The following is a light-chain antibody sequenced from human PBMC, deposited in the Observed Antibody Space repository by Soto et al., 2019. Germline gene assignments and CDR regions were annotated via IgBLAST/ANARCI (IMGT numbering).Light chain of an antibody. CDR2: GNS. V-gene: IGLV1-40*01. CDR1: SSHIGAAYY. Sequence: QAVVTQPPSVSGAPGQRVTISCTGSSSHIGAAYYVHWYQQLPGTAPKLLIYGNSNRPSGVPDRFSGSKSGTSASLAITGLQAEDEAAYYCQSYDTSLRGSVFGGGTKLTVL. CDR3: QSYDTSLRGSV. J-gene: IGLJ3*02.